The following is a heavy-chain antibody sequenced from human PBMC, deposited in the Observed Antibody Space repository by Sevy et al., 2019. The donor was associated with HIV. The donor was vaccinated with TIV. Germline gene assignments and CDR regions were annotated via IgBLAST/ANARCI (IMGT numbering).Heavy chain of an antibody. CDR1: GFTFSSYS. J-gene: IGHJ4*02. Sequence: GGSLRLSCAASGFTFSSYSINWVRQAPGKGLEWVSYISSSSNTIYYADSVRGRFTISRDNAKNSLHLQVNSLRDEDTAVYYWARSPGMAAAGKYYFDYWGQGTLVTVSS. CDR3: ARSPGMAAAGKYYFDY. CDR2: ISSSSNTI. D-gene: IGHD6-13*01. V-gene: IGHV3-48*02.